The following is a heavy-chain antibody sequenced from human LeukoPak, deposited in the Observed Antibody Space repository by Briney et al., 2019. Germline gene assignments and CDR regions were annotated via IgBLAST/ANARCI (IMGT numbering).Heavy chain of an antibody. D-gene: IGHD2-8*02. CDR1: GFTFSSYS. CDR3: TTVTVCTGSSCPGAFDH. J-gene: IGHJ4*02. V-gene: IGHV3-23*01. CDR2: ISPSGGIT. Sequence: GGSLRLSCAASGFTFSSYSMNWVRQAPGKGLEWVSGISPSGGITYYTDSVKGRFTISRDNSQNTQSLQMNSLKADDTAVYFCTTVTVCTGSSCPGAFDHWGQGTLVTVSS.